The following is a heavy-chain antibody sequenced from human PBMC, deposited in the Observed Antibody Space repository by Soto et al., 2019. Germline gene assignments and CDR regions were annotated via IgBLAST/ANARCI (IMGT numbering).Heavy chain of an antibody. CDR1: GGSISSYY. Sequence: QVQLQESGPGLVKPSETLSLTCTVSGGSISSYYWSWIRQPPGKGLEWIGYIYYSGSTNYNPSLKSRVTISVDTSKNQFSLKLSSVTAADTAVYYCARDYYDSSGYLWFDPWGQGTLVTVSS. CDR2: IYYSGST. CDR3: ARDYYDSSGYLWFDP. J-gene: IGHJ5*02. D-gene: IGHD3-22*01. V-gene: IGHV4-59*01.